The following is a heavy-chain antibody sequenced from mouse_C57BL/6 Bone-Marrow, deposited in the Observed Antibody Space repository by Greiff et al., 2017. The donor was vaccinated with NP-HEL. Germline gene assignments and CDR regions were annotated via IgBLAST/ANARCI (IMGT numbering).Heavy chain of an antibody. Sequence: EVKLMESGGGLVQPGGSLKLSCAASGFTFSDYGMAWVRQAPRKGPEWVGFISNLAYSIYFADTVTGRFTISRENAKNTLYLEMSSLRAEDTDMYYCARHYAMDYWGQGTSVTVSS. J-gene: IGHJ4*01. CDR3: ARHYAMDY. CDR2: ISNLAYSI. CDR1: GFTFSDYG. V-gene: IGHV5-15*01.